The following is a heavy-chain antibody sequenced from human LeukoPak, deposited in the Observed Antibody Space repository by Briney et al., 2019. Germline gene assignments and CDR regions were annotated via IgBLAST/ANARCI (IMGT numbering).Heavy chain of an antibody. CDR3: ARDPYYDFWSGYYTDPSYYYYYMDV. V-gene: IGHV4-38-2*02. J-gene: IGHJ6*03. Sequence: PSETLSLTCTVSGYSLSSGYYWGWIRQPPGKGLEWIGSIYHSGSTYYNPSLNSRVTISEDTSKNQFSLKLSSVTAADTAVYYCARDPYYDFWSGYYTDPSYYYYYMDVWGKGTTVTVSS. D-gene: IGHD3-3*01. CDR2: IYHSGST. CDR1: GYSLSSGYY.